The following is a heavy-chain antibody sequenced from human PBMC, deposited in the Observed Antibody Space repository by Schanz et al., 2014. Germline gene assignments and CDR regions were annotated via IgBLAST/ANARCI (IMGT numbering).Heavy chain of an antibody. CDR3: ARDLRNSRPSYYDH. J-gene: IGHJ4*02. CDR2: IIHDGSEK. Sequence: EVQLVESGGGPVQPGGSLRLSCAASGFSFNNYWMTWFRQAPGKGLEWVANIIHDGSEKFYVDSVKGRFTISRDNAKNSLYLQMDALRAEDTAVYYCARDLRNSRPSYYDHWGQGTLVTVSA. CDR1: GFSFNNYW. V-gene: IGHV3-7*01. D-gene: IGHD6-13*01.